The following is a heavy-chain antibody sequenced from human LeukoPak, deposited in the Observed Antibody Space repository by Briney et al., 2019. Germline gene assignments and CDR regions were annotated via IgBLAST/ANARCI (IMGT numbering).Heavy chain of an antibody. Sequence: GGSLRLSCAASGFTFSSYGMHWVRQAPGKGLEWVAVIWYDGSNKYYADSVKGRFTISGDNSKNTLYLQMNSLRAEDTAVYYCARVFSRYVDWWSADYWGQGTLVTVSS. V-gene: IGHV3-33*01. CDR3: ARVFSRYVDWWSADY. J-gene: IGHJ4*02. CDR1: GFTFSSYG. D-gene: IGHD3-9*01. CDR2: IWYDGSNK.